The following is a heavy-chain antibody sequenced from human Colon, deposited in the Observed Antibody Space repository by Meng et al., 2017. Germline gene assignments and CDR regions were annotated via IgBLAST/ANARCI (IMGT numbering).Heavy chain of an antibody. CDR2: IVPNSGDT. CDR3: ARSTPSLDY. V-gene: IGHV1-2*02. D-gene: IGHD2-15*01. Sequence: VQLVHSGTWVSRPGASVKVSCKASGYSFSDCYIHWVRQAPGQVLEWMGWIVPNSGDTNYAQKFQGRVTMTRDTSISTTYMELIRLTSDDTAVYYCARSTPSLDYWGQGTLVTVSS. J-gene: IGHJ4*02. CDR1: GYSFSDCY.